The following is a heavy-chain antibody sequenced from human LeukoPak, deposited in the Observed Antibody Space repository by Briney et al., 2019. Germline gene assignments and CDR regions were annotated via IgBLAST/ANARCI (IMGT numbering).Heavy chain of an antibody. J-gene: IGHJ4*02. CDR3: ARVVATEYSTSWYYDY. V-gene: IGHV4-59*01. CDR1: GGSISSYY. CDR2: IYYSGST. D-gene: IGHD6-13*01. Sequence: SETLSLTCTVSGGSISSYYWSWIRQPPGKGLEWIGYIYYSGSTNYNPSLKSRVTTSVDTSKNQFSLKLSSVAAADTAVYYCARVVATEYSTSWYYDYWGQGTRVTVSS.